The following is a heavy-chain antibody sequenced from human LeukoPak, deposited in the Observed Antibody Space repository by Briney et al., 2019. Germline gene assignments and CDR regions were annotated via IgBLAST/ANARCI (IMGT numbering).Heavy chain of an antibody. CDR3: ARGVRIAARRGRGYYYYYMDV. Sequence: PSETLSLTCAVYGGSFSGYYWSWIRQPPGKGLEWIGEINHSGSTNYSPSLKSRVTISVDTSKNQFSLKLSSVTAADTAVYYCARGVRIAARRGRGYYYYYMDVWGKGTTVIVSS. D-gene: IGHD6-6*01. V-gene: IGHV4-34*01. J-gene: IGHJ6*03. CDR2: INHSGST. CDR1: GGSFSGYY.